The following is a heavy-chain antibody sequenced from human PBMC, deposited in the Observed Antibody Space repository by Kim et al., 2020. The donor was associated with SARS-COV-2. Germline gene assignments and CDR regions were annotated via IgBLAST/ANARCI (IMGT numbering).Heavy chain of an antibody. CDR2: IYYSGST. CDR1: GGSISSYY. D-gene: IGHD3-3*01. CDR3: ARPASRTIFGVVGEFDP. V-gene: IGHV4-59*08. Sequence: SETLSLTCTVSGGSISSYYWSWIRQPPGKGLEWIGYIYYSGSTNYNPSLKSRVTISVDTSKNQFSLKLSSVTAADTAVYYCARPASRTIFGVVGEFDPWGQGTLGTVSS. J-gene: IGHJ5*02.